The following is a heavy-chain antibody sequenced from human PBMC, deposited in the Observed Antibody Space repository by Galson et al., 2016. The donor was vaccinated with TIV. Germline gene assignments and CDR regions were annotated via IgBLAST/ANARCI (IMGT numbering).Heavy chain of an antibody. J-gene: IGHJ4*02. Sequence: SVKVSCKASGYSFTDYYIHWVRQAPGQGFEWMGWVNPKSGDTNYAQKFQGRVAMTRDTSINTAYMELSRLRSDDTAVDYCSRDGLDMTTVVALPDYWGQGTLVTVSS. V-gene: IGHV1-2*02. CDR1: GYSFTDYY. CDR2: VNPKSGDT. D-gene: IGHD3/OR15-3a*01. CDR3: SRDGLDMTTVVALPDY.